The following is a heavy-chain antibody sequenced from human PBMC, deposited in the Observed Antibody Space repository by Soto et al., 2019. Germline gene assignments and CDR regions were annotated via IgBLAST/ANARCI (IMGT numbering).Heavy chain of an antibody. Sequence: EVQLLESGGGLVQPGGSLRLSCAASGFTFSSYAMSWVRQAPGKGLEWVSAISGSGGSTYYADSVKGRFTISSDNSKNTLYLQMNSLRAEDTAVYYCAKAPGEIVVVTAMDYWGQGTLVTVSS. J-gene: IGHJ4*02. D-gene: IGHD2-21*02. V-gene: IGHV3-23*01. CDR1: GFTFSSYA. CDR3: AKAPGEIVVVTAMDY. CDR2: ISGSGGST.